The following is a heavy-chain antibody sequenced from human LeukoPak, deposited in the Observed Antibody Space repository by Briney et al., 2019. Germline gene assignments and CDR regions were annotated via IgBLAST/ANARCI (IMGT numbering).Heavy chain of an antibody. D-gene: IGHD1-26*01. CDR2: IRYDGSNK. CDR1: GFTFSSYS. J-gene: IGHJ3*02. Sequence: GGSLRLSCAASGFTFSSYSMNWVRQAPGKGLEWVAFIRYDGSNKYYADSVKGRFTISGDNSKNTLYLQMNSLRAEDTAVYYCAKVGGRPWELSPHAFDIWGQGTMVTVPS. CDR3: AKVGGRPWELSPHAFDI. V-gene: IGHV3-30*02.